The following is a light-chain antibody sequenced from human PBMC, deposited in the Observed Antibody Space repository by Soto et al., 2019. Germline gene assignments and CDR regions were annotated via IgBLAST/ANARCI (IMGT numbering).Light chain of an antibody. CDR1: SSDVGAYNY. Sequence: QSVLTQPRSVSGSPGQSVTISCTGTSSDVGAYNYVSWYQQHPGKAPKLMIYDVNKRPSGVPDRFSGSKSGNTASLTISGLQSEDEADYFCCSYAGTSTYVFATGTKLTVL. J-gene: IGLJ1*01. CDR2: DVN. CDR3: CSYAGTSTYV. V-gene: IGLV2-11*01.